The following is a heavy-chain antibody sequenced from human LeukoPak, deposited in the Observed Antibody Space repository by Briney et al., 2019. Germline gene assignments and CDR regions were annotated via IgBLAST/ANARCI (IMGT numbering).Heavy chain of an antibody. V-gene: IGHV3-43*02. CDR2: ITGDGGST. J-gene: IGHJ4*02. Sequence: GGSLRLSCAASGFTFDDYAMHWVRQAPGKGLEWVSFITGDGGSTYYADSVKGRLTISRDNSKNSLYLQMNSLRTQDTALYYCAKGYHYDSSGYYYLDYWGQGTLVTVSS. CDR1: GFTFDDYA. D-gene: IGHD3-22*01. CDR3: AKGYHYDSSGYYYLDY.